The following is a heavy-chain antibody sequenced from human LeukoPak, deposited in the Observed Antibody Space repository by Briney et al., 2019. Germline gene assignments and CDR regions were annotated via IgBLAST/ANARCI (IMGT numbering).Heavy chain of an antibody. CDR1: GYTFTGYY. CDR3: AREGLDSSGRYFDL. V-gene: IGHV1-2*02. Sequence: ASVKVSCKASGYTFTGYYMHWVRQAPGQGLEWMGWINPNFGGTNYSQKFRGRVTMTRDTSISTAYMELSRLRSDDTAVYYCAREGLDSSGRYFDLWGRGTLVSVSS. J-gene: IGHJ2*01. CDR2: INPNFGGT. D-gene: IGHD6-19*01.